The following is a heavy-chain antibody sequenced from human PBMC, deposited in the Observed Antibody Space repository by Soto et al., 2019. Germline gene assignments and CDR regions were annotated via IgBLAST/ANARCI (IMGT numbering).Heavy chain of an antibody. D-gene: IGHD3-22*01. V-gene: IGHV4-59*08. CDR3: AEYYYASSGYYGGGAFDI. Sequence: QVQLQESGPGLVKPSETLSLTCTVSGGSISSYYWSWIRQPPGKGLEWIGYIYYSGSTKYNPSLQSSVAIAVETSKTPCSLELGFVTASNTAVYYCAEYYYASSGYYGGGAFDIWGHGTMVTVSS. CDR2: IYYSGST. CDR1: GGSISSYY. J-gene: IGHJ3*02.